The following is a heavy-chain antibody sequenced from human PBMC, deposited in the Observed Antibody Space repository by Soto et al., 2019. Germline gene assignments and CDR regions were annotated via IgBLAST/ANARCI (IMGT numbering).Heavy chain of an antibody. CDR2: ISWNSGSI. J-gene: IGHJ4*02. V-gene: IGHV3-9*01. Sequence: EVQLVESGGGLVQPGRSLRLSCAASGFTFDDYAMHWVRQAPGKGLEWVSGISWNSGSIGYADSVQGRFTISRDNAKNSLSLQMNSLRAEDTALYYCAKGGQLLTEGGGYWGQGTLVTVSS. D-gene: IGHD2-2*01. CDR1: GFTFDDYA. CDR3: AKGGQLLTEGGGY.